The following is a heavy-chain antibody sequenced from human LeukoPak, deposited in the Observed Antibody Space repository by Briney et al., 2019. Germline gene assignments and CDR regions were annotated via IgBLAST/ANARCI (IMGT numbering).Heavy chain of an antibody. D-gene: IGHD3-3*01. CDR3: ARDPTYTDFWSGYYTTNNYYMDV. V-gene: IGHV1-18*01. CDR2: ISAYNGNT. Sequence: GASVKVSCKASGYTFTSYGISWVRQAPGQGLEWMGWISAYNGNTNYAQKLQGRVTMATDTSTSTAYMELRSLRSDDTAVYYCARDPTYTDFWSGYYTTNNYYMDVWGKGTTVTVSS. CDR1: GYTFTSYG. J-gene: IGHJ6*03.